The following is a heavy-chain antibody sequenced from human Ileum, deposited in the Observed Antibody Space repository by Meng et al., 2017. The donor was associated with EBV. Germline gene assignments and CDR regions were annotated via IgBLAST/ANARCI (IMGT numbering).Heavy chain of an antibody. CDR3: GRDVAGPYDF. V-gene: IGHV3-74*01. Sequence: GQLVESGGFPVQPGASLRLSCAASGFTVTNYWMHWIRQVPGKGLLWVVHTDPSGTITTYADSVKGRFALSRDSARNTIYLQMNSLRAEDSGLYYCGRDVAGPYDFWGQGTLVTVSS. CDR2: TDPSGTIT. CDR1: GFTVTNYW. D-gene: IGHD6-19*01. J-gene: IGHJ4*02.